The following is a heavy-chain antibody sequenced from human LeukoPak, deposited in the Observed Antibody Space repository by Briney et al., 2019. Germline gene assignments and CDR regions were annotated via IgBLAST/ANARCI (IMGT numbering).Heavy chain of an antibody. CDR3: ARDLGYCSGGSCPNWFDP. CDR1: GYTFTGYY. Sequence: GASVKVSCKASGYTFTGYYMHWVRQAPGQGLEWMGWINPNSGGTNYAQKFQGRVTMTRDTSISTAYMELSRLRSDDTAVYYCARDLGYCSGGSCPNWFDPWGQGTLVTVSS. V-gene: IGHV1-2*02. J-gene: IGHJ5*02. D-gene: IGHD2-15*01. CDR2: INPNSGGT.